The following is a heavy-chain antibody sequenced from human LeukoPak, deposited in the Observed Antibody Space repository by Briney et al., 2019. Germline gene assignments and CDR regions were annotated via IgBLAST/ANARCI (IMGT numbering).Heavy chain of an antibody. J-gene: IGHJ4*02. V-gene: IGHV3-30*02. CDR1: GFTFSSYA. D-gene: IGHD2-2*01. Sequence: GGSLRLSCAASGFTFSSYAMHWVRQAPGKGLEWVAFIRYDGSNKYYADSVKGRFTISRDNSKNTLYLQMNSLRAEDTAVYYCAKDGPTSRRFNYWGQGTLVTVSS. CDR3: AKDGPTSRRFNY. CDR2: IRYDGSNK.